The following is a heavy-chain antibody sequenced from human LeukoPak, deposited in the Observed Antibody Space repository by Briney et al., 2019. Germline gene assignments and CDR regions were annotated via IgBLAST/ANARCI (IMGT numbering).Heavy chain of an antibody. D-gene: IGHD2-2*01. J-gene: IGHJ6*02. CDR2: INAGNGNT. V-gene: IGHV1-3*01. CDR1: GYTFTSYA. Sequence: ASVKVSCTASGYTFTSYAMHWVRQAPGQRLEWMGWINAGNGNTKYSQKFQGRVTITRDTSASTAYMELSSLRSEDTAVYYCATDGGSISTWAYYYYGMDVWGQGTTVTVSS. CDR3: ATDGGSISTWAYYYYGMDV.